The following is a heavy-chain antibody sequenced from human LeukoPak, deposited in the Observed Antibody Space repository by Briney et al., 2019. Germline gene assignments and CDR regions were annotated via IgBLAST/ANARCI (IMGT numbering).Heavy chain of an antibody. J-gene: IGHJ4*02. CDR2: INWNGGST. CDR1: GFTFDDYG. CDR3: ARNYYGSGSSDFDY. V-gene: IGHV3-20*04. D-gene: IGHD3-10*01. Sequence: GGSLRLSCAAPGFTFDDYGMSWVRQAPGKGLEWVSGINWNGGSTGYADSVKGRFTISRDNAKNSLYLQMNSLRAEDTALYYCARNYYGSGSSDFDYWGQGTLVTVSS.